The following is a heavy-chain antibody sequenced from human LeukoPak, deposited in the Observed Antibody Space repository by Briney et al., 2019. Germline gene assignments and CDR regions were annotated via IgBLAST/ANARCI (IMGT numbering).Heavy chain of an antibody. CDR3: ARIGTTTRGPAGLDV. V-gene: IGHV3-48*03. CDR2: IASGGGANR. D-gene: IGHD2/OR15-2a*01. Sequence: PGGSLRLSCAASGFTFSSYEMNWVRQAPGKGLEWVSYIASGGGANRFYSESVKGRFTISGDNAKNSLYLHMNSLRAEDTGVYYCARIGTTTRGPAGLDVWGQGTTVTVSS. J-gene: IGHJ6*02. CDR1: GFTFSSYE.